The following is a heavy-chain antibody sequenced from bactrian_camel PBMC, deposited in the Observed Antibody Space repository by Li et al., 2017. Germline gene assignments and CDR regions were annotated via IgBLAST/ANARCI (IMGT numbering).Heavy chain of an antibody. Sequence: QLVESGGGSVQAGGSLRLSCVGSGHPYPTTCMSWFRQAPGKQREWVAAIDSDGSTSYAPFVKGRFTISRDYAKNTVYLQMNSLKPEDTAMYYCAAEGEKDTVSLLAWSRAEKYPSWGQGTQVTVS. J-gene: IGHJ4*01. CDR2: IDSDGST. D-gene: IGHD1*01. V-gene: IGHV3S53*01. CDR3: AAEGEKDTVSLLAWSRAEKYPS. CDR1: GHPYPTTC.